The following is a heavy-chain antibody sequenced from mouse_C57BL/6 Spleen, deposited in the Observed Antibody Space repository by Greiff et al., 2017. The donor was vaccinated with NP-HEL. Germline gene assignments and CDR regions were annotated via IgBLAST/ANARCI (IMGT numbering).Heavy chain of an antibody. CDR3: TTIYYGISWFAY. V-gene: IGHV1-5*01. Sequence: VQLQQSGTVLARPGASVKMSCKTSGYTFTSYWMHWVKQRPGQGLEWIGAIYPGNSDTSYNQKFKGKAKLTAVTSASTAYMELSSLTNEDSAVYYCTTIYYGISWFAYWGQGTLVTVSA. CDR2: IYPGNSDT. CDR1: GYTFTSYW. D-gene: IGHD2-1*01. J-gene: IGHJ3*01.